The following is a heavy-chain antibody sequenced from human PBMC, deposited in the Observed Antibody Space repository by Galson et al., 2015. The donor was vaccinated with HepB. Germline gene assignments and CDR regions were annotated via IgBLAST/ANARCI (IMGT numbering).Heavy chain of an antibody. V-gene: IGHV3-30*18. D-gene: IGHD3-10*01. Sequence: SLRLSCAASGFTFSSYGMHWVRQAPGKGLEWVAVISYDGSNKYCADSVKGRFTISRDNSKNTLYLQMNSLRAEDTAVYYCAKDPTPLLWFRESDRGFDYWGQGTLVTVSS. CDR3: AKDPTPLLWFRESDRGFDY. CDR1: GFTFSSYG. CDR2: ISYDGSNK. J-gene: IGHJ4*02.